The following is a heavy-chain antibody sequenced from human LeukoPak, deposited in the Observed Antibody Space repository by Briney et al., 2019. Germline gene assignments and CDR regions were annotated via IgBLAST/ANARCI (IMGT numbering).Heavy chain of an antibody. V-gene: IGHV3-7*01. Sequence: GGSLRLSCAAPRFTFSSYWMSWVRQAPGKGLEWVANIKQDGSEKYYVDSVKGRFTISRDNAKNSLYLQMNSLRAEDTAVYYCAELGITMIGGVWGKGTTVTISS. CDR1: RFTFSSYW. J-gene: IGHJ6*04. CDR2: IKQDGSEK. D-gene: IGHD3-10*02. CDR3: AELGITMIGGV.